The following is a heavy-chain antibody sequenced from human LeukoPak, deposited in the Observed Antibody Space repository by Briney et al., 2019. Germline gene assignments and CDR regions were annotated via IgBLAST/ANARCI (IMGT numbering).Heavy chain of an antibody. V-gene: IGHV4-59*01. J-gene: IGHJ3*02. CDR3: AQAPTGPHYYDTVGAFDI. D-gene: IGHD3-22*01. CDR1: GGSISSYY. Sequence: SGTLSLTCTVSGGSISSYYWSWIRPPPGKGLEWVGYIYYSGSANYNPSLKSRGTISVDTSKNQFSLKLSSVTAADTAVYYCAQAPTGPHYYDTVGAFDIWGQGTMVTVSS. CDR2: IYYSGSA.